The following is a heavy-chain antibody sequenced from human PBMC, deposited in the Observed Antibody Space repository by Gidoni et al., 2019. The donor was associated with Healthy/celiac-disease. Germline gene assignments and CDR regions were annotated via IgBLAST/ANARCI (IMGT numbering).Heavy chain of an antibody. D-gene: IGHD2-8*02. CDR1: GGSISSYY. V-gene: IGHV4-59*01. CDR2: IYYSGST. Sequence: QVQLQESGPGLVKPSETLSLTCTVSGGSISSYYWSWIRQPPGKGLEWIGYIYYSGSTNYNPSLKSRVTISVDTSKNQFSLKLSSVTAADTAVYYCARVSGPLRKYYFDYWGQGTLVTVSS. CDR3: ARVSGPLRKYYFDY. J-gene: IGHJ4*02.